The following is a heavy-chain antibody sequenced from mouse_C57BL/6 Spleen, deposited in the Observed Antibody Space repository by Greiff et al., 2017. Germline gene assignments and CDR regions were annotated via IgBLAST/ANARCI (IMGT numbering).Heavy chain of an antibody. CDR2: INPSSGYT. Sequence: VQLQQSGAELAKPGASVKLSCKASGYTFTSYWMHWVKQRPGQGLAWIGYINPSSGYTKYNQKFKDKATLTADKSSSTAYMQLSSLTSEDSAVXYCARSDDYDSRDYWGQGTTLTVSS. CDR1: GYTFTSYW. J-gene: IGHJ4*01. V-gene: IGHV1-7*01. D-gene: IGHD2-4*01. CDR3: ARSDDYDSRDY.